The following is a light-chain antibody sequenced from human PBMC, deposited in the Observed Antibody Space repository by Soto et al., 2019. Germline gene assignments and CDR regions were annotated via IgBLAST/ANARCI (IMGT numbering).Light chain of an antibody. CDR3: QQYGSSPPYT. V-gene: IGKV3-20*01. CDR1: QSVSNTY. CDR2: GAS. J-gene: IGKJ2*01. Sequence: EIVLTQSPGTLSLSPGERATLSCGASQSVSNTYLAWYQQKPGRAPRLLIYGASSRATGIPDRFSGSGSGTDFTLTISRLEPEDFAVYYCQQYGSSPPYTFGQGTKLEIK.